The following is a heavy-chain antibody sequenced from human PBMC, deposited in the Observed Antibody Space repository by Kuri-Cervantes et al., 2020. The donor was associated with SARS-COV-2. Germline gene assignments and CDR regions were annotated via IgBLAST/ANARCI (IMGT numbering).Heavy chain of an antibody. J-gene: IGHJ5*02. V-gene: IGHV4-39*07. Sequence: SDLLSFPGTAPGESISSSSYYWGWIRQPPGKGLEWIGSIYYSGSTYYNPSLKSRVTISVDPSKNQFSLKLSSVTAADTAVYYCARVGVATGGFWFDPWGQGTLVTVSS. CDR3: ARVGVATGGFWFDP. CDR1: GESISSSSYY. D-gene: IGHD2-8*02. CDR2: IYYSGST.